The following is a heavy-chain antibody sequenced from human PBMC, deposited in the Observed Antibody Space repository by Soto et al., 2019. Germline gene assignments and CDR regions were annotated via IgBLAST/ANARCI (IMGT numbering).Heavy chain of an antibody. V-gene: IGHV1-69*01. CDR2: IIPIFGTA. CDR1: GGTFSSYA. D-gene: IGHD5-18*01. Sequence: QVQLVQSGAEVKKPGSSVKVSCKASGGTFSSYAISWVRQAPGQGLEWMGGIIPIFGTANYVQKFQGRVTITADESTSTAYMELSSLRSEDTAVYYCARTHHSGARYSYGYSWFDPWGQGTLVTVSS. CDR3: ARTHHSGARYSYGYSWFDP. J-gene: IGHJ5*02.